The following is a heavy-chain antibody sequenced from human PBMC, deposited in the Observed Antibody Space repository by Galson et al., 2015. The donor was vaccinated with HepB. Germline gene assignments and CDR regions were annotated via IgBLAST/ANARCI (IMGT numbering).Heavy chain of an antibody. CDR1: DGSLTGYF. J-gene: IGHJ5*01. Sequence: SETLSLTCGVYDGSLTGYFWSWIRQPPGKGLEWTGEINLSEVTNYNPSLKSRVTMSVDTSKNQFSLKVTSVTAADTAVYYCARAVWSAFWLDSWGQGSLVTVSS. D-gene: IGHD3-3*01. V-gene: IGHV4-34*01. CDR3: ARAVWSAFWLDS. CDR2: INLSEVT.